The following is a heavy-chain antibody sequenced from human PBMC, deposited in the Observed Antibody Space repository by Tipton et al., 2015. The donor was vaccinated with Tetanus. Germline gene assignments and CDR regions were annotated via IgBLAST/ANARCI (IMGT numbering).Heavy chain of an antibody. D-gene: IGHD2-2*01. V-gene: IGHV4-30-2*01. CDR3: SRALGSTDPQQPGVYFFYYYGMDV. J-gene: IGHJ6*02. Sequence: TLSLTCTVSGGSISSDAHYWSWIRQPPGKGLEWIGEINHRGGTSYNPSLKSRVTISLDRSKNQFSLSLRSVTAADTAVYFCSRALGSTDPQQPGVYFFYYYGMDVWGHGTTVTVSS. CDR1: GGSISSDAHY. CDR2: INHRGGT.